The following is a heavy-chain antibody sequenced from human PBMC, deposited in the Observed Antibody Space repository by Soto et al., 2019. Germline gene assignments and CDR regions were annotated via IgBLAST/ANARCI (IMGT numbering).Heavy chain of an antibody. J-gene: IGHJ6*02. V-gene: IGHV5-51*01. CDR1: GYIFTTYW. D-gene: IGHD2-2*01. CDR3: ATYQDPYYYGMDV. CDR2: IYPIDSDT. Sequence: GESLKISCEGSGYIFTTYWIGWVRQMPGKGLEWMGIIYPIDSDTKYSPSFRGQVTISVDKSISTAYLQWSSLKASDSAMYYCATYQDPYYYGMDVWGQGTTVTV.